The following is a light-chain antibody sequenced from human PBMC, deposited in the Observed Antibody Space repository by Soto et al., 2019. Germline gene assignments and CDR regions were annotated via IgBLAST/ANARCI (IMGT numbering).Light chain of an antibody. CDR2: GAS. Sequence: EIVMTQSPATLSVSPGERATLSCRASQSVSSNLAWYQQKPGQAPRLLIYGASTSATGIPARFSGSGSGTELNLTISSLQSEDFAVYYCQQYNNWPPVTFGPGTKVDIK. CDR1: QSVSSN. CDR3: QQYNNWPPVT. J-gene: IGKJ3*01. V-gene: IGKV3-15*01.